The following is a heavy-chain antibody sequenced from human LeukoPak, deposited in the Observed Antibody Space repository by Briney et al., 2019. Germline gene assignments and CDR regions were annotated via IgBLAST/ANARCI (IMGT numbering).Heavy chain of an antibody. D-gene: IGHD4-17*01. J-gene: IGHJ3*02. V-gene: IGHV4-39*07. CDR3: ARDWDYGDYVGPSGAFDI. CDR2: IYYSGST. CDR1: GGSISSYY. Sequence: SETLSLTCTVSGGSISSYYWGWIRQPPGKGLEWIGSIYYSGSTYYNPSLKSRVTISVDTSKKQFSLKLSSVTAADTAVYYCARDWDYGDYVGPSGAFDIWGQGTMVTVSS.